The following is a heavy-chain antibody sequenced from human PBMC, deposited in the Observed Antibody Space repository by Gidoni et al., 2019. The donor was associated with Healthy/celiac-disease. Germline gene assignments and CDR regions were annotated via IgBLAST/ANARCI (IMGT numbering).Heavy chain of an antibody. CDR2: ISWDGGST. CDR1: GFTFDDYT. J-gene: IGHJ6*02. V-gene: IGHV3-43*01. Sequence: EVQLVESGGVVVQPGGSLRLSCAASGFTFDDYTMHWVRQAPGKGLEWVSLISWDGGSTYYADSVKGRFTISRDNSKNSLYLQMNSLRTEDTALYYCAKGTLAVAGGGGMDVWGQGTTVTVSS. CDR3: AKGTLAVAGGGGMDV. D-gene: IGHD6-19*01.